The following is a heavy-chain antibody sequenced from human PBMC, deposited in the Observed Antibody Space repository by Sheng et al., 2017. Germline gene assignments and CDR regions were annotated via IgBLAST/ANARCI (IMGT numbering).Heavy chain of an antibody. CDR1: GGTFSSYA. V-gene: IGHV1-69*04. CDR2: IIPILGIA. Sequence: QVQLVQSGAEVKKPGSSVKVSCKASGGTFSSYAISWVRQAPGQGLEWMGGIIPILGIANYAQKFQGRVTITADKSTSTAYMELSSLRSEDTAVYYCARDLFTIYGRSNYYYYYMDVWGKGTTVTVSS. CDR3: ARDLFTIYGRSNYYYYYMDV. D-gene: IGHD3-3*01. J-gene: IGHJ6*03.